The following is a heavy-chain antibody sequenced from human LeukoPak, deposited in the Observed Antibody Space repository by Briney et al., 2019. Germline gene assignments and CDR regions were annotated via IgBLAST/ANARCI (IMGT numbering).Heavy chain of an antibody. CDR3: AGGISMVRGADY. J-gene: IGHJ4*02. CDR1: GFTFSTYW. CDR2: IKQDGSEK. Sequence: GGSLRLSCAACGFTFSTYWMRWVRQARGKGIEWVANIKQDGSEKNYVDSVRGGFTISRDNPKNSLYLQMNTLSADDTAVYFCAGGISMVRGADYWGQGTLVTVSS. V-gene: IGHV3-7*04. D-gene: IGHD3-10*01.